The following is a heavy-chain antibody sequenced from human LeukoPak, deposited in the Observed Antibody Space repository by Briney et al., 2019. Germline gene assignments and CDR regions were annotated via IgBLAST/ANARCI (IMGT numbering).Heavy chain of an antibody. D-gene: IGHD3-10*01. CDR1: GDSVSRNYY. CDR2: IYYSGST. CDR3: AREVYGSGSSLEADTNWFDP. Sequence: SETLSLTCTVSGDSVSRNYYWNWIRQHPGKGLEWIGYIYYSGSTYYNPSLKSRVTISVDTSKNQFSLKLSSVTAADTAVYYCAREVYGSGSSLEADTNWFDPWGQGTLVTVSS. J-gene: IGHJ5*02. V-gene: IGHV4-31*03.